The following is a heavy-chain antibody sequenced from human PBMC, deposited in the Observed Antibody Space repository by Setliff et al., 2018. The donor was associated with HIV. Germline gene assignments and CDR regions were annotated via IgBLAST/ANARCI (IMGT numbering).Heavy chain of an antibody. CDR1: GFTVSSNY. D-gene: IGHD7-27*01. CDR3: AREMGIIAFDI. J-gene: IGHJ3*02. Sequence: GGSLRLSCAASGFTVSSNYMSWVRQAPGKGLEWVSVIYSGGSTYYADSVKGRFTISRDNSKNTLYLQMNSLRAEDTAVYYCAREMGIIAFDIWGQGTMVTVSS. V-gene: IGHV3-66*02. CDR2: IYSGGST.